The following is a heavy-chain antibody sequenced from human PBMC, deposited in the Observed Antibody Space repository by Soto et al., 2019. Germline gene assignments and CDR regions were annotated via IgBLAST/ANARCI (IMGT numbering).Heavy chain of an antibody. D-gene: IGHD1-26*01. V-gene: IGHV2-5*02. Sequence: SGPTLVKPTQTLTLTCTFSGFSLSTSGVGVGWIRQPPGKALEWLALILRDDDKRYSPSLKSRLTITKDTSKNQVVLTMTNMDPVDTATYYCAHRPQWEHWLSVGWFDPWGQGTLVTVSS. J-gene: IGHJ5*02. CDR2: ILRDDDK. CDR3: AHRPQWEHWLSVGWFDP. CDR1: GFSLSTSGVG.